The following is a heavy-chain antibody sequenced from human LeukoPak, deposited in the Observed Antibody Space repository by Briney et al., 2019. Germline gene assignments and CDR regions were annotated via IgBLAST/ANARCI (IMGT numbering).Heavy chain of an antibody. J-gene: IGHJ4*02. CDR3: ASLEGGPSDGR. CDR2: IYSGGTT. D-gene: IGHD3-3*01. Sequence: GGSLRLSCEVSGFPVRSRYMTWVRQPPGKGLECVAVIYSGGTTYHIDSVKGRFTISRDISKSAMYLEMNNLRVEDTAIYYCASLEGGPSDGRWGQGTLVTVSS. V-gene: IGHV3-53*01. CDR1: GFPVRSRY.